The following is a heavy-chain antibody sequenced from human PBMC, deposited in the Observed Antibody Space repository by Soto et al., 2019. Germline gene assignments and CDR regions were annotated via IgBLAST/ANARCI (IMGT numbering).Heavy chain of an antibody. V-gene: IGHV3-23*01. D-gene: IGHD3-3*01. J-gene: IGHJ4*02. Sequence: GGSLRLSCAASGFTFSSYAMSWVRQSPGKGLEWVSAISGSGGSTYYADSVKGRFTISRDNSKNTLYLQMNSLRAEDTAVYYCAKEPITIFGVVISRAPDYWGQGTLVTVS. CDR1: GFTFSSYA. CDR2: ISGSGGST. CDR3: AKEPITIFGVVISRAPDY.